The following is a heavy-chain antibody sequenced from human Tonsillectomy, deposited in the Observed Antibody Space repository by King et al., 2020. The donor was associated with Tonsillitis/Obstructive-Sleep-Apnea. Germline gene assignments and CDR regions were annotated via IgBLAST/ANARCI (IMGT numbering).Heavy chain of an antibody. CDR1: GFTFRSYA. D-gene: IGHD2-2*01. Sequence: DVQLVESGGGLVQPGGSLRLSCVASGFTFRSYALTWVRQAPGRGLEWVSTISGGGESTYYADSVKGRFTISRDNSKNTVYLQMNGLRADDTAVYYCAKSASAIVVAPAAFDYWGQGTLVTVSS. CDR3: AKSASAIVVAPAAFDY. V-gene: IGHV3-23*04. J-gene: IGHJ4*02. CDR2: ISGGGEST.